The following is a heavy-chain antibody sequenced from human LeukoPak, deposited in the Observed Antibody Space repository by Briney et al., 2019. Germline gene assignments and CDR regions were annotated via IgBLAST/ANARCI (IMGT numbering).Heavy chain of an antibody. Sequence: HASETLSLTCTVSGYSISSGYFWGWVRQAPGKGLEWVSVIYRHGGTAYADSVQGRFSISRDNSKNTVDLQMNSLRAEDTAVYYCARDVIYASEIYSYGDSWGQGTLVTVSS. V-gene: IGHV3-66*01. J-gene: IGHJ4*02. CDR2: IYRHGGT. CDR1: GYSISSGY. CDR3: ARDVIYASEIYSYGDS. D-gene: IGHD3-16*01.